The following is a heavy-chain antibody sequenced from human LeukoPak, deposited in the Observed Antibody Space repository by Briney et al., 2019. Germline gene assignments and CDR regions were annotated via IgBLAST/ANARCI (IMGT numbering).Heavy chain of an antibody. CDR3: AVYYYGSGSQKRYYYYMDV. CDR1: GFTVGSNY. D-gene: IGHD3-10*01. V-gene: IGHV3-53*01. J-gene: IGHJ6*03. Sequence: PGGSLRLSXAASGFTVGSNYMSWVRQAPGKGLECVSVIYSDGTTYYADSVKGRFTISRDKSKNTLYLQMNILRAEDTAVYYCAVYYYGSGSQKRYYYYMDVWGKGTTVTVSS. CDR2: IYSDGTT.